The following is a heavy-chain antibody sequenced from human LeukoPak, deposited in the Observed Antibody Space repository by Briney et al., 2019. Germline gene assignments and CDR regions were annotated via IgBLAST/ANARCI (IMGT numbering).Heavy chain of an antibody. CDR1: GITFSSYG. CDR3: AKDRGQWLNGH. J-gene: IGHJ4*02. V-gene: IGHV3-23*01. D-gene: IGHD6-19*01. CDR2: ISSTGGTT. Sequence: QAGGSLRLSCAASGITFSSYGMSWVRQAPGKGLEWVSSISSTGGTTYYADSVKGRFTISRDNSKNTLYLQMNSLRAEDTAVYYCAKDRGQWLNGHWGQGTLVTVSS.